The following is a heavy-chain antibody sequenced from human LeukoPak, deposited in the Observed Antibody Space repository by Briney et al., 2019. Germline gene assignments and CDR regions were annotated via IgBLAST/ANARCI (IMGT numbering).Heavy chain of an antibody. J-gene: IGHJ4*02. D-gene: IGHD1-26*01. CDR2: IQFDGSNE. Sequence: GGSLRLSCAASGFTFSSYGMHWVRQAPGKGLGWVAYIQFDGSNEQYADSVKGRFSISRDSSENILYLQMNSLRAEDTAVYYCARAPWPLGGLDYWGQGTLVTVSS. CDR1: GFTFSSYG. CDR3: ARAPWPLGGLDY. V-gene: IGHV3-30*02.